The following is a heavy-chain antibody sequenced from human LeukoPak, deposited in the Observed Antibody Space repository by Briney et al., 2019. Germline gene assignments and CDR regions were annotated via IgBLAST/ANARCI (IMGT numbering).Heavy chain of an antibody. CDR1: GFTFSSYA. D-gene: IGHD2-15*01. J-gene: IGHJ4*02. V-gene: IGHV3-23*01. CDR3: AKGGGSSCYSPSDY. Sequence: GGSLRLSCGGSGFTFSSYAMSWVRQAPGKGLEWVSAISGSGTDTFYANSVKGRYTISRDNPKNTLYLQMNSLRAENTAVYYCAKGGGSSCYSPSDYWGQGTLVTVSS. CDR2: ISGSGTDT.